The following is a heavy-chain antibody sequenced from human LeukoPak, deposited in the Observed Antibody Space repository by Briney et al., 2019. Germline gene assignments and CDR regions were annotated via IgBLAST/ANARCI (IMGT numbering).Heavy chain of an antibody. V-gene: IGHV4-34*01. CDR3: AGGIAAAGRYGY. J-gene: IGHJ4*02. CDR2: INHSGST. Sequence: PSETLSLTCAVYGGYFSGYYWSWIRQPPGKGVGWVGEINHSGSTNYNPSLKSRVTISVDTSKNQFSLKLSSVTAADTAVYYCAGGIAAAGRYGYWGQGTLVTVSS. CDR1: GGYFSGYY. D-gene: IGHD6-13*01.